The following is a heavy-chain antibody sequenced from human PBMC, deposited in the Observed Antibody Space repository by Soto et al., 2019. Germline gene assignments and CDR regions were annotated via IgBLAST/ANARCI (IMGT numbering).Heavy chain of an antibody. CDR2: TGHKSYRYTT. CDR1: GFTFSDHY. CDR3: ATGQRGTVSDY. Sequence: EVQLVESGGGLVQPGGSLRLSCAASGFTFSDHYMDWVRQAPGKGLEWVGRTGHKSYRYTTDYAASVKGRFSISRDDSKKSVYLQLNGLKTEDTAVYYCATGQRGTVSDYWGQGTLVTVSS. J-gene: IGHJ4*02. D-gene: IGHD1-1*01. V-gene: IGHV3-72*01.